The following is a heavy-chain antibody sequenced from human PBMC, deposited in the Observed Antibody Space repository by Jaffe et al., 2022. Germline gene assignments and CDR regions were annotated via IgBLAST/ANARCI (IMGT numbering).Heavy chain of an antibody. CDR1: GFTFSSYW. J-gene: IGHJ6*03. CDR2: IKQDGSEK. D-gene: IGHD6-13*01. CDR3: ARVKKSSSFRSWHEAAGTGYYYYMDV. V-gene: IGHV3-7*04. Sequence: EVQLVESGGGLVQPGGSLRLSCAASGFTFSSYWMSWVRQAPGKGLEWVANIKQDGSEKYYVDSVKGRFTISRDNAKNSLYLQMNSLRAEDTAVYYCARVKKSSSFRSWHEAAGTGYYYYMDVWGKGTTVTVSS.